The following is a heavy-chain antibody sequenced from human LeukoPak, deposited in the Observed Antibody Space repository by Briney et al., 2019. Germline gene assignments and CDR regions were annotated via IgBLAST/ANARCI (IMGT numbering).Heavy chain of an antibody. CDR3: VREYSGWLAAAGA. CDR2: ISSSSNFI. CDR1: GFTFNSFR. D-gene: IGHD6-13*01. V-gene: IGHV3-21*01. Sequence: GGSLRLSCAASGFTFNSFRMNWVRQAPDKGLEWVSSISSSSNFIYYADSVRGRFTISRDSAKNSLYLQMNSLRAEDTAVYYCVREYSGWLAAAGAWGQGVLVTVSS. J-gene: IGHJ4*02.